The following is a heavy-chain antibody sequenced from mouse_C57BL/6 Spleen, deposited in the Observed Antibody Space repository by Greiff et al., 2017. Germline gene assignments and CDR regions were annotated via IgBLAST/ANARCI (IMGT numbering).Heavy chain of an antibody. CDR2: IDPSDSYT. CDR1: GYTFTSYW. J-gene: IGHJ4*01. CDR3: ARNYEEGAMDY. D-gene: IGHD1-1*01. V-gene: IGHV1-59*01. Sequence: VQLQQPGAELVRPGTSVKLSCKASGYTFTSYWMHWVKQRPGQGLEWIGVIDPSDSYTNYNQKFKGKATLTVDTSSSTAYMQLSSLTSEDSAVYYCARNYEEGAMDYWGQGTSVTVSS.